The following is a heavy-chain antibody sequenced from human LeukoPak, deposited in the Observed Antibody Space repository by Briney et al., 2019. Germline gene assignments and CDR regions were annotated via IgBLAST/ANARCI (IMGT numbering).Heavy chain of an antibody. V-gene: IGHV3-49*04. D-gene: IGHD4-17*01. CDR2: IRFKAYVGTT. CDR1: GFSFGSYG. Sequence: GGSLSLSCTVSGFSFGSYGMSWVRLAPGKGMGWVSFIRFKAYVGTTQYATSVKARFAISRDNSKNIAYLQMNSLKTEATAVYYCTKHDYGDYLPGLWGQGTLLTVSS. CDR3: TKHDYGDYLPGL. J-gene: IGHJ4*02.